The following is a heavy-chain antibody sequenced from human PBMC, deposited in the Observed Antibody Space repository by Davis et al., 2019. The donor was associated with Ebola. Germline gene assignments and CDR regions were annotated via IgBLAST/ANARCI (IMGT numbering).Heavy chain of an antibody. V-gene: IGHV3-30*04. CDR3: AAGHWFDY. CDR2: ISYDGSNE. CDR1: GFTFSSYA. Sequence: PGGSLRLSCAASGFTFSSYAMHWVRQAPGKGLEWVAVISYDGSNEYYADSVKGRFTISKDNSKNTLYLQMNSLRAEDTAVYYCAAGHWFDYWGQGTLVTVSS. J-gene: IGHJ5*01.